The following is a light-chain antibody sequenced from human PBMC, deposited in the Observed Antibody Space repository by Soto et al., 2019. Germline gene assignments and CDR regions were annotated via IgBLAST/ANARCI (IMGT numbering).Light chain of an antibody. CDR2: GAS. J-gene: IGKJ3*01. V-gene: IGKV1-39*01. CDR3: QQSYSALFT. Sequence: DIQMTQSPSSLSASVGDRVTITCRASQTISSYLNWYQQKPGNAPKLLISGASTLQSGVPSRFSGSGSGTDFTLTIKSLQPEDFATYFCQQSYSALFTFGPGTKVDV. CDR1: QTISSY.